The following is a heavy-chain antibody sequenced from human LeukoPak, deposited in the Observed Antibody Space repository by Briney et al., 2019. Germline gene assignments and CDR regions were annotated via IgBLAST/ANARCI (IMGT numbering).Heavy chain of an antibody. CDR1: GFTFSSYE. Sequence: PGGSLRLSCGASGFTFSSYEMNWVRQAPGKGLEWVSYISSSGSTIYYADSVKGRFTISRDNAKNSLYLQMNSLRAADTAVYYCARDRFSDWGDYYYYYMDVWGKGTTVTVSS. CDR2: ISSSGSTI. CDR3: ARDRFSDWGDYYYYYMDV. V-gene: IGHV3-48*03. D-gene: IGHD3-16*01. J-gene: IGHJ6*03.